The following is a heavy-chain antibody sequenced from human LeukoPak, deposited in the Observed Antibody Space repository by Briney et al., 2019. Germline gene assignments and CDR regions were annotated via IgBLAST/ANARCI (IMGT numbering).Heavy chain of an antibody. J-gene: IGHJ6*02. CDR2: IYHSGST. Sequence: PSQTLSLTCAVSGGSISSGGYSWSWIRQPPGKGLEWIGYIYHSGSTYYNPSLKSRVTISVDRSKNQFSLKLSSVTAADTAVYYCARDKSYYYDSSGYPTSYYYYGMDVWGQGTTVTVSS. D-gene: IGHD3-22*01. CDR1: GGSISSGGYS. CDR3: ARDKSYYYDSSGYPTSYYYYGMDV. V-gene: IGHV4-30-2*01.